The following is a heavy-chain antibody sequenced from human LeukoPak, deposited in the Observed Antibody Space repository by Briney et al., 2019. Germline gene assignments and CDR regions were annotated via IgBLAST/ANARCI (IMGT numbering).Heavy chain of an antibody. J-gene: IGHJ5*02. D-gene: IGHD4-17*01. Sequence: GGSLRLSCAASGFTVSSNYMSWVRQAPGKGLEWVSYISSSGSTIYYADSVKGRFTISRDNAKNSLYLQMNSLRAEDTAVYYCARGYVGDYGWFDPWGQGTLVTVSS. CDR1: GFTVSSNY. CDR3: ARGYVGDYGWFDP. CDR2: ISSSGSTI. V-gene: IGHV3-11*01.